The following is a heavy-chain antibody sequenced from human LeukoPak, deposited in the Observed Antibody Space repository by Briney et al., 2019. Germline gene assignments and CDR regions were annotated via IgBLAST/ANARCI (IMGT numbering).Heavy chain of an antibody. J-gene: IGHJ4*02. CDR3: ARVNYYYDRSGSYEFDY. CDR1: GFTFDDYG. Sequence: GGSLRLSCAASGFTFDDYGMSWVRQAPGKGLEWVSGINWNGGSTGYADSVKGRFTISRDNAKNSLYLQMNSLRAEDTALYYCARVNYYYDRSGSYEFDYWGQGTLVTVSS. V-gene: IGHV3-20*04. CDR2: INWNGGST. D-gene: IGHD3-22*01.